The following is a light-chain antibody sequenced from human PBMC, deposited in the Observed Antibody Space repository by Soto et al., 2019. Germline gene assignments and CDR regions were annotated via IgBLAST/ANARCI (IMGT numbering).Light chain of an antibody. Sequence: DIQMTQSPSSLSASVGDRVTITCKASQDISNYLNWYQQKPGKAPKLLIYDASNLETGVPSRFSGSGSGTDFTFTISSLKTEDIATYYCQQYDNLTLTFGGGTKVDIK. J-gene: IGKJ4*01. CDR2: DAS. CDR1: QDISNY. CDR3: QQYDNLTLT. V-gene: IGKV1-33*01.